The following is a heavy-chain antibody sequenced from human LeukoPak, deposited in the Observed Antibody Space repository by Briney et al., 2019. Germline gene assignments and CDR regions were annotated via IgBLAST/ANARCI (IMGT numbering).Heavy chain of an antibody. D-gene: IGHD6-6*01. Sequence: PGGSLRLSCAASGFTFSSYAMSWVRQAPGKGLEWVSAISGSGGSTYYADSVKGRFTISRDNSKNTLYLQMNSLRAEDTAVYYCAKGAIAARLPWYFDLWGRGTLVTVAS. CDR1: GFTFSSYA. V-gene: IGHV3-23*01. CDR2: ISGSGGST. CDR3: AKGAIAARLPWYFDL. J-gene: IGHJ2*01.